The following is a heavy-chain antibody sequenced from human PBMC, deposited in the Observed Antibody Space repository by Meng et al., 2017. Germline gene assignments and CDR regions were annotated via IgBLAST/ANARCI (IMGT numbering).Heavy chain of an antibody. J-gene: IGHJ2*01. CDR1: GYSFTSYW. D-gene: IGHD2-15*01. CDR2: IYPGDSDT. V-gene: IGHV5-51*01. CDR3: ARCPTKYCSGGSCYSVNWYFDL. Sequence: GESLKISCKGSGYSFTSYWIGWVRQMPGKGLEWMGIIYPGDSDTRYSPSFQGQVTISANKSISTAYLQWSSLKASDTAMYYCARCPTKYCSGGSCYSVNWYFDLWGRGTLVTVSS.